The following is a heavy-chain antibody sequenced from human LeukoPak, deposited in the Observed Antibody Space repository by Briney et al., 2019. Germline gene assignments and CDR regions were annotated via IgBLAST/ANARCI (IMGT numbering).Heavy chain of an antibody. CDR2: ISSSSSYI. V-gene: IGHV3-21*01. CDR1: GFTFSSYS. CDR3: AAARQTAAGLFDY. D-gene: IGHD6-13*01. J-gene: IGHJ4*02. Sequence: GSLRLSCAASGFTFSSYSMNWVRQAPGKGLEWVSSISSSSSYIYYADSVKGRFTISRDISRNTVYLQVSSLRTEDTAVYYCAAARQTAAGLFDYWGQGTLVTVSS.